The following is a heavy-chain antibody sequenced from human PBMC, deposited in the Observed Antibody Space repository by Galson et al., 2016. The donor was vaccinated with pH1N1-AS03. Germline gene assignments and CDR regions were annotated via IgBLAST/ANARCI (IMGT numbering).Heavy chain of an antibody. D-gene: IGHD1-26*01. V-gene: IGHV3-7*01. Sequence: LRLSCAASGFAFSSSWMSWVRQAPGKGLEWVANIRQDGSDKYYVDSVRGRFTISRDNAKNSLYLQMNSLRAEDTAVYYCVKGGTNFDSWGQGTLVTVSS. CDR3: VKGGTNFDS. J-gene: IGHJ4*02. CDR1: GFAFSSSW. CDR2: IRQDGSDK.